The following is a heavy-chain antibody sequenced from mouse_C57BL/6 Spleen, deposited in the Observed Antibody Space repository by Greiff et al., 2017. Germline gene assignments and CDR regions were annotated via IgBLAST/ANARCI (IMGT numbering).Heavy chain of an antibody. Sequence: VQLQESGGGLVKPGGSLKLSCAASGFTFSDYGMHWVRQAPEKGLEWVAYISSGSSTIYYADTVKGRCTISRDNAKNTLFLQMTSLRSEDTAMYYCARLVTTRDAMDYWGQGTSVTVSS. V-gene: IGHV5-17*01. J-gene: IGHJ4*01. CDR1: GFTFSDYG. CDR3: ARLVTTRDAMDY. CDR2: ISSGSSTI. D-gene: IGHD2-5*01.